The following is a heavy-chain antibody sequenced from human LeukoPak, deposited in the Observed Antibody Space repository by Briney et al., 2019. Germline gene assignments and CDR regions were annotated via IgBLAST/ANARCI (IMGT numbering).Heavy chain of an antibody. V-gene: IGHV5-51*01. CDR1: GYTFATYW. CDR3: AGAAIRRTFHFDY. J-gene: IGHJ4*02. D-gene: IGHD5-18*01. Sequence: GESLKISCQGSGYTFATYWIGGARQMPGKGLEWMGVIYPGASDARYSPSFQGQVTISADKSINTAYLQWTSLKASDTAMYYCAGAAIRRTFHFDYWGQGTLVTVSS. CDR2: IYPGASDA.